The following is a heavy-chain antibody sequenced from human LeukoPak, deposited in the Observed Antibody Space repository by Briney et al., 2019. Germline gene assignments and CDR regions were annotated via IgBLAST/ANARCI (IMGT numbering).Heavy chain of an antibody. CDR1: GFTFSSYW. Sequence: PGGSLRLSCAASGFTFSSYWMYWVRQAPGKGLVWVSHIKSDGSGTSYADSVKGRFTISRDNAKNTLYLQMDSLRAEDTAVYYCARSRGYTFHIWGKGTLVTVSS. J-gene: IGHJ3*02. CDR3: ARSRGYTFHI. CDR2: IKSDGSGT. V-gene: IGHV3-74*01. D-gene: IGHD5-18*01.